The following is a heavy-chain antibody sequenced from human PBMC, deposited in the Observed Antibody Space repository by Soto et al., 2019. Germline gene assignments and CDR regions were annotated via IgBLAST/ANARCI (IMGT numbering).Heavy chain of an antibody. CDR1: GGSISSYY. CDR2: IYYSGST. D-gene: IGHD5-12*01. J-gene: IGHJ6*03. CDR3: AIRYSGYDRYYYYYLDV. Sequence: SETLSLTCTGSGGSISSYYWSWIRQPPGKGLEWIGYIYYSGSTNYNPSLKSRVTISVDTSKNQFSLKLSSVTAADTAVYYCAIRYSGYDRYYYYYLDVWGKGTTVTVSS. V-gene: IGHV4-59*08.